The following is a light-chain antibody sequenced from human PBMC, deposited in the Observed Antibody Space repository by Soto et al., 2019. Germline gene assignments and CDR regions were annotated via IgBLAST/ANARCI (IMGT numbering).Light chain of an antibody. CDR3: QQYGSSPGT. CDR1: QSVSSSY. CDR2: GAS. J-gene: IGKJ1*01. Sequence: EIVLTQSPGTLSLPHGERATLSCRASQSVSSSYLAWYQQKPGQAPRLLIFGASIRDTGVTDRFSGSGSGTDFTLTISRLEAEDSAVYYCQQYGSSPGTFGQGTKVDIK. V-gene: IGKV3-20*01.